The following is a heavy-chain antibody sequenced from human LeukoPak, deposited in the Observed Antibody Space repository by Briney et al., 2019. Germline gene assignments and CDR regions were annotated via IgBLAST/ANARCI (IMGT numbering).Heavy chain of an antibody. CDR3: AKHDSGSYAIYYFDY. V-gene: IGHV3-23*01. CDR2: ISGSGGST. CDR1: GFTFSSYA. J-gene: IGHJ4*02. D-gene: IGHD3-16*01. Sequence: GGSLRLSCAASGFTFSSYAMSWVRQAPGKGLEWVSGISGSGGSTYYADSVKGRFTISRDNSKNTLYLQMNSLSAEDTAVYYCAKHDSGSYAIYYFDYWGLGTLVTVSS.